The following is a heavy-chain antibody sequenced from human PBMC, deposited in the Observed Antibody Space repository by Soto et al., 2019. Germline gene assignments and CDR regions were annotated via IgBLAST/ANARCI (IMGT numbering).Heavy chain of an antibody. J-gene: IGHJ5*02. V-gene: IGHV1-69*13. CDR2: IIPIFGTA. CDR3: ARGEEGSGYYSQGPLYNWFDP. D-gene: IGHD3-22*01. Sequence: ASVKVSCKASGGTFSSYAISWVRQAPGQGLEWMGGIIPIFGTANYAQKFQGRVTITADESTSTAYMELSSLRSEDTAVYYCARGEEGSGYYSQGPLYNWFDPWGQGTLVTVSS. CDR1: GGTFSSYA.